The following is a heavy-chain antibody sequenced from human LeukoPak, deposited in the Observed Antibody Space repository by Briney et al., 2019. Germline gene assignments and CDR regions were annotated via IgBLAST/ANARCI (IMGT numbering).Heavy chain of an antibody. Sequence: PGGSLRLSCAASGFTFSSYSMNWVRQAPGKGLEWVSYISSSSSTIYYADSVKGRFTISRDNAKNSLYLQMSSLRAEDTAVYYCARGPDSSSWYSWGQGTLVTVSS. D-gene: IGHD6-13*01. CDR1: GFTFSSYS. CDR3: ARGPDSSSWYS. V-gene: IGHV3-48*01. CDR2: ISSSSSTI. J-gene: IGHJ4*02.